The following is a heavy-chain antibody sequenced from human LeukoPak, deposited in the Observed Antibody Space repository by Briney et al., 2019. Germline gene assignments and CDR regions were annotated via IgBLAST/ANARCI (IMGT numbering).Heavy chain of an antibody. Sequence: GGSLRLSCAASGFTFSSYDMHWVRQATGKGLEWVSAIDTAGNTYYLGSVEGRFTISRDDAKNSLYLQMNSLRDGDTAVYYCIRIRTREHQYGMDVWGQGTTVTVSS. D-gene: IGHD1-26*01. CDR3: IRIRTREHQYGMDV. V-gene: IGHV3-13*01. CDR1: GFTFSSYD. J-gene: IGHJ6*02. CDR2: IDTAGNT.